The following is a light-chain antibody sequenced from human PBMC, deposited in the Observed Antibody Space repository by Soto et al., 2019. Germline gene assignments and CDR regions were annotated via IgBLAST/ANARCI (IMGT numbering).Light chain of an antibody. CDR1: SSDVGGYDY. V-gene: IGLV2-14*01. Sequence: QSALTQPASVSGSPGQSITISCTGSSSDVGGYDYVAWYQQHPGKAPKLMIYDVSNRPSGVSNRFSASKSGNTAPLTISGLPDEDEDDYYCSSYTRSKTLLFGGGTKLTVL. CDR2: DVS. J-gene: IGLJ2*01. CDR3: SSYTRSKTLL.